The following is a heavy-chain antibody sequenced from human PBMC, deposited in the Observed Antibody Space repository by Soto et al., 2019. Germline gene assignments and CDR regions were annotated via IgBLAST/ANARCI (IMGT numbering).Heavy chain of an antibody. D-gene: IGHD2-15*01. Sequence: QVQLVQSGAEVQKPGSSVKVSCKASGGTFSSYAISWVRQAPGQGLEWMGGTIPFFGTANYAQKSQGRVTITADESTSTAYRELSSLRSEDTAVYYCARDRRDCSGGSCYSEPSLYNWFDPWGQGTLVTVSS. CDR3: ARDRRDCSGGSCYSEPSLYNWFDP. CDR2: TIPFFGTA. V-gene: IGHV1-69*01. CDR1: GGTFSSYA. J-gene: IGHJ5*02.